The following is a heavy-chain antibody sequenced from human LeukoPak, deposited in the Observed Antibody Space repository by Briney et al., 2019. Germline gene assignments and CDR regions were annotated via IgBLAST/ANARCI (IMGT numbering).Heavy chain of an antibody. V-gene: IGHV3-23*01. CDR1: GFTFSSYA. CDR3: AKSSSRYYYYYGMDV. J-gene: IGHJ6*04. CDR2: ISGSGGST. Sequence: GGSLRLSCAASGFTFSSYAMSWVRQAPGKGLEWVSAISGSGGSTYYADSVKGRFTISRDNSKNTLYLQMNSLRAEDTAVYYCAKSSSRYYYYYGMDVWGKGTTVTVTS. D-gene: IGHD6-13*01.